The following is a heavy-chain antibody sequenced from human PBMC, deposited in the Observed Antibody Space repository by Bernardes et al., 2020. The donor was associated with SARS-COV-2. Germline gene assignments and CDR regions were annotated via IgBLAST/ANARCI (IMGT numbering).Heavy chain of an antibody. V-gene: IGHV3-7*03. CDR3: ARGDHPPRVLDHIWGALSENYYYYYGMDV. CDR1: GFTFSSYW. D-gene: IGHD3-16*01. J-gene: IGHJ6*02. CDR2: IKQDGSEK. Sequence: VGSLRLSCAASGFTFSSYWMSWVRQAPGKGLEWVANIKQDGSEKYYVDSVKGRFTISRDNAKNSLYLQMNSLRAEDTAVYYCARGDHPPRVLDHIWGALSENYYYYYGMDVWGQGTTVTVSS.